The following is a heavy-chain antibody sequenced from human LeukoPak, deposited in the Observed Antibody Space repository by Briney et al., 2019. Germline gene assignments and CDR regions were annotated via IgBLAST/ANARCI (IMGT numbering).Heavy chain of an antibody. D-gene: IGHD3-22*01. Sequence: GGSLRLSCVASGFSLSNFQMYWVRQAPGKGLEWVSIISLDASTEFYADSVKGRFTISRDNAKNSLYLQMNSLRAEDTAVYYCAREYNSGPKQTDAFDIWGQGTMVTVSS. V-gene: IGHV3-30-3*01. CDR2: ISLDASTE. J-gene: IGHJ3*02. CDR3: AREYNSGPKQTDAFDI. CDR1: GFSLSNFQ.